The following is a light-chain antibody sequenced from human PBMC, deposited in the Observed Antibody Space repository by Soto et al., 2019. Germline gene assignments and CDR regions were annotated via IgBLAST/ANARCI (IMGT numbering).Light chain of an antibody. J-gene: IGLJ1*01. Sequence: QSALTQPASVSGSPGQSITISCTGTSSDVGSYNLVSWYQQHPGKAPKLMIYEGSKRPSGFSNRFSGSKSGHTASLTISGLQAEDEADYYCCSYAGSSTFAYVFGTGTKVTVL. CDR2: EGS. CDR3: CSYAGSSTFAYV. V-gene: IGLV2-23*03. CDR1: SSDVGSYNL.